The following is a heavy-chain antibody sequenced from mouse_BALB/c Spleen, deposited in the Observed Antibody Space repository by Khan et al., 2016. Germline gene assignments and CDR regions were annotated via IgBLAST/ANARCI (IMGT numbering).Heavy chain of an antibody. CDR2: INSNGGST. V-gene: IGHV5-6-3*01. D-gene: IGHD1-1*01. CDR1: GFTFSSYG. J-gene: IGHJ3*01. Sequence: VELVESGGGLVQPGGSLKLSCAASGFTFSSYGMSWVRQTPDKRLELVATINSNGGSTYYPDSVKGRFTISRDNAKNTLYLQMSSLKSEDTAMYYCARDLNYYGSSYEGFAYWGQGTLVTVSA. CDR3: ARDLNYYGSSYEGFAY.